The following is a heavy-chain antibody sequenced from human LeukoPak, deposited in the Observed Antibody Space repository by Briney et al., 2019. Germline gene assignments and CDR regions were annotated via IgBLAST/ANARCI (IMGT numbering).Heavy chain of an antibody. V-gene: IGHV1-18*01. Sequence: SAYNRNTNYAQKLQGRVTMTTDTSTSTAYMELRSLRSDDTAVYYCASLSSSWYSMNAFDIWGQGTKVTVSS. CDR2: SAYNRNT. D-gene: IGHD6-13*01. CDR3: ASLSSSWYSMNAFDI. J-gene: IGHJ3*02.